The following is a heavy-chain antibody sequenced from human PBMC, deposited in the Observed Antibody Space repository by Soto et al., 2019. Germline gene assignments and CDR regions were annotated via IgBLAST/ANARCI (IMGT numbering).Heavy chain of an antibody. CDR3: ATNVLRYFDWLHRY. CDR1: GFTFSSYA. V-gene: IGHV3-23*01. CDR2: ISGSGGST. J-gene: IGHJ4*02. Sequence: PGGSLRLSCAASGFTFSSYAMSWVRQAPGKGLEWVSAISGSGGSTYYADSVKGRFTISRDNSKNTLYLQMNSLRAEDTAVYYCATNVLRYFDWLHRYWGQGTLVTVSS. D-gene: IGHD3-9*01.